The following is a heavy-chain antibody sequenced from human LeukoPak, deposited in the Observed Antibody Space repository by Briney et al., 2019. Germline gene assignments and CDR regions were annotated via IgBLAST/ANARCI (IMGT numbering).Heavy chain of an antibody. CDR3: ARYGANYYYYGMDV. Sequence: GGSLRLSCAASGFTFSDYYISWICQAPGKGPEWVSYISSSGSTIYYADSVKGRFTISRDNAKNSLYLQMNSLRAEDTAVYYCARYGANYYYYGMDVWGQGTTVTVSS. V-gene: IGHV3-11*01. CDR2: ISSSGSTI. CDR1: GFTFSDYY. D-gene: IGHD3-10*01. J-gene: IGHJ6*02.